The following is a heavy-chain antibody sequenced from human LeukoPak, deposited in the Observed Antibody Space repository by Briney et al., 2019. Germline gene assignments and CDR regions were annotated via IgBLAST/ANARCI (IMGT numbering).Heavy chain of an antibody. CDR3: ARDWIEMATIKSVTGFDY. CDR1: GVSISSYF. Sequence: PSETLSLTCTVSGVSISSYFWSWIRQPPGKRLEWIGYVYYSGSTNYNPSLKSRVTISLDTSKNQFSLKLSSVTAADTAVYYCARDWIEMATIKSVTGFDYWGQGTLVTVSS. D-gene: IGHD5-12*01. CDR2: VYYSGST. V-gene: IGHV4-59*01. J-gene: IGHJ4*02.